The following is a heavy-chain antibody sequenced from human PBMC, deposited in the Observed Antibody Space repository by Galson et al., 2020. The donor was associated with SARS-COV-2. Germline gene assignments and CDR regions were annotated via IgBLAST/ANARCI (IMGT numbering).Heavy chain of an antibody. CDR3: ARTPTSSSWYSSFDY. Sequence: ASVKVSCKSSGYTFTTYAMHWVRQAPGQRLEWMGWINTGNRDTKYSPQFQGRVTISTDTSASTAYLELSSLTSEDTAVYYCARTPTSSSWYSSFDYWGQGTLVTVSS. V-gene: IGHV1-3*04. D-gene: IGHD6-13*01. CDR2: INTGNRDT. J-gene: IGHJ4*02. CDR1: GYTFTTYA.